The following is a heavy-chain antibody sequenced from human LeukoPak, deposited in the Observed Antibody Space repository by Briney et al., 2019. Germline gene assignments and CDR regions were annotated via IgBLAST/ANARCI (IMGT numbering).Heavy chain of an antibody. Sequence: ASETPSLTCAVYGGSFSGYYWSWIRQPPGKGLEWIGEINHSGSTNYNPSLKSRVTISVDTSKNQFSLKLSSVTAADTAVYYCARGGIDFWSGYSVFDYWGQGTLVTVSS. V-gene: IGHV4-34*01. D-gene: IGHD3-3*01. CDR3: ARGGIDFWSGYSVFDY. J-gene: IGHJ4*02. CDR2: INHSGST. CDR1: GGSFSGYY.